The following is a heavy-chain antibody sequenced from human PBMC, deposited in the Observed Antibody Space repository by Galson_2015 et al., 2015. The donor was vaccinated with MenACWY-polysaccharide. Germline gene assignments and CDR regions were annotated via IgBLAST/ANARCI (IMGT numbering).Heavy chain of an antibody. CDR2: INPATFYT. Sequence: SFKVSCKASGYTFTSYSVHWVRQAPGQGLEWMGKINPATFYTTLSPYFFFIFSITIYTSTSTLYIELSILTPEDTAVYYFARIYTSGWTPDYWGQGTLVTVSS. CDR1: GYTFTSYS. CDR3: ARIYTSGWTPDY. V-gene: IGHV1-46*01. D-gene: IGHD3-22*01. J-gene: IGHJ4*02.